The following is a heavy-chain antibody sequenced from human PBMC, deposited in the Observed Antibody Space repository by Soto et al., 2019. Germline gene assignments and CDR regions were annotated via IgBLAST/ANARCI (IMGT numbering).Heavy chain of an antibody. J-gene: IGHJ4*02. CDR1: GFTFSSYG. Sequence: GGSLRLSCAASGFTFSSYGMHWVRQAPGKGLEWVAVISYDGSNKYYADSVQGRFTISRDNSKNTLYLQMNSLRAEDTAIYYCAKSVSGSCYSSSVSWGQGTLVTVSS. D-gene: IGHD2-15*01. V-gene: IGHV3-30*18. CDR2: ISYDGSNK. CDR3: AKSVSGSCYSSSVS.